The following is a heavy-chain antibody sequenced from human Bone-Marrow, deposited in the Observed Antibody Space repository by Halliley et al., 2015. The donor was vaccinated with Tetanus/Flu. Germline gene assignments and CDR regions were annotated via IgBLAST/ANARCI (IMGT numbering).Heavy chain of an antibody. J-gene: IGHJ5*02. CDR2: VYYPGST. D-gene: IGHD6-19*01. Sequence: GYVYYPGSTNYNPSFKSRVTMSVDPSKNQLSLNLSSVTAADTAMYYCARVGSGQWLVRWFDPWGQGTQVTVSS. CDR3: ARVGSGQWLVRWFDP. V-gene: IGHV4-59*01.